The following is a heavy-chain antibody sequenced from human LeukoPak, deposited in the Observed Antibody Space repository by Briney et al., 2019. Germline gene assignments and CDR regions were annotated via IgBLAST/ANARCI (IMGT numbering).Heavy chain of an antibody. J-gene: IGHJ4*02. D-gene: IGHD4-17*01. V-gene: IGHV1-18*04. CDR2: ISAYNGKA. Sequence: ASVKVSCKASGYTFTDYYMHWVRQAPGQGLEWMGWISAYNGKADYAHSLRARVTMTTDTSTSTAYMELRSLRSDDTAMYYCARQRGDDGFDFWGQGTLVTVSS. CDR1: GYTFTDYY. CDR3: ARQRGDDGFDF.